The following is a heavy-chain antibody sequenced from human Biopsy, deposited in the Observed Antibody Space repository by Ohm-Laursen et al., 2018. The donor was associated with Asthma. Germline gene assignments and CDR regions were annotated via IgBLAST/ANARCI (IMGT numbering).Heavy chain of an antibody. D-gene: IGHD1-1*01. J-gene: IGHJ6*02. CDR2: IWYDGGYK. Sequence: SLRLSRAAFGFSFSKYGIHWVRQAPGKGLEWVAVIWYDGGYKDNADSVKGRFTISRDNSKNMLYLQMNSLRAEDTAVYYCARDLGTTRMDVWGQGTTVTVSS. CDR1: GFSFSKYG. V-gene: IGHV3-33*01. CDR3: ARDLGTTRMDV.